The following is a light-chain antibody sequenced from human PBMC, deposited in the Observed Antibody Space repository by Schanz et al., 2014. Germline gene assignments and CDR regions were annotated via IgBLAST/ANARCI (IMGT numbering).Light chain of an antibody. CDR1: QSVSGN. Sequence: EVVMTQSPATLSVSPGERVTLSCRASQSVSGNLAWYQQKPGQAPRLLIYDASNRATGIPARFSGSGSGTDFILTISSLEPEDFAVYYCQQYLASPYTFGQGTKLEIK. V-gene: IGKV3D-11*03. CDR3: QQYLASPYT. J-gene: IGKJ2*01. CDR2: DAS.